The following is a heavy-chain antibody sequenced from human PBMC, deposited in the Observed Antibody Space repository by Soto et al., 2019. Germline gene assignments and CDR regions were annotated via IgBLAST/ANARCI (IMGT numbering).Heavy chain of an antibody. Sequence: EVQLVESGGGLVQPGGSLRLSCAASGFTFSSYEMNWVRQAPGKGLEWVSYISSSGSTIYYADSVKGRFTISRDNAKNSLYLQMNSLRAEDTAVYYCARGGWLGYCSGGSCLSLNYYGMDVWGQGTTVTVSS. J-gene: IGHJ6*02. CDR3: ARGGWLGYCSGGSCLSLNYYGMDV. CDR2: ISSSGSTI. D-gene: IGHD2-15*01. V-gene: IGHV3-48*03. CDR1: GFTFSSYE.